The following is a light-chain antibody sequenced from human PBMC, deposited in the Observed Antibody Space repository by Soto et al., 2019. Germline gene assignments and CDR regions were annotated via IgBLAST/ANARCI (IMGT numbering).Light chain of an antibody. V-gene: IGKV1-9*01. CDR2: ATS. J-gene: IGKJ2*01. CDR3: QQLNNYPRT. CDR1: QGIGVY. Sequence: DIQLTQSPSFLSASVGDRVTITCRASQGIGVYLAWYQQKPGKAPKVLIYATSTLQSGVPSRFRGSGSGTEFTLTISSLQPEDFATYYCQQLNNYPRTFGQGTKLEIK.